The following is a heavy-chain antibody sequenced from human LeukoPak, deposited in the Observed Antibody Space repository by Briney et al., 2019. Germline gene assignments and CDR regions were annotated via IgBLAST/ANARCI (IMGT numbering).Heavy chain of an antibody. CDR3: TRYCSGGSCYSGSFDY. CDR2: IRSKAYGGTT. V-gene: IGHV3-49*03. D-gene: IGHD2-15*01. CDR1: GFTFGDYA. J-gene: IGHJ4*02. Sequence: GGSLRLSCTASGFTFGDYAMSWFRQAPGKGLEWVGFIRSKAYGGTTEYAASVKGRFTISRDDSKSIAYLQMNSLKTEDTAVYYCTRYCSGGSCYSGSFDYWGQGTLVTVSS.